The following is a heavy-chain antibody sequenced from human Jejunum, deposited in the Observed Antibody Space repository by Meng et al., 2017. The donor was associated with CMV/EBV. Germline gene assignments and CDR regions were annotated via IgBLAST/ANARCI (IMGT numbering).Heavy chain of an antibody. D-gene: IGHD2-15*01. J-gene: IGHJ4*02. V-gene: IGHV7-4-1*02. CDR2: INTNTGNP. CDR3: ARLYCSGGSCYTIDY. CDR1: GYTFTSYA. Sequence: HVQLGQSGSEVKKPGASVKVCCKASGYTFTSYAMNWVRQAPGQGLEWMGWINTNTGNPTYAQGFTGRFVFSVDTSVSTAYLQISSLKAADTAVYYCARLYCSGGSCYTIDYWGQGTLVTVSS.